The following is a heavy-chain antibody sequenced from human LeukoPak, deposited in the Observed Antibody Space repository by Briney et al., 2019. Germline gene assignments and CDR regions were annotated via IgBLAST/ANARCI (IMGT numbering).Heavy chain of an antibody. Sequence: SETLSLTCTVSGGSISSSSYYWGWIRQPPGKGLEWIGSVHYSGSTYYNPSLKSRVTMSVDTSKNQFSLKLSSVTAADTAVYYCARGGSSGAFDIWGQGTMVTASS. D-gene: IGHD1-26*01. CDR1: GGSISSSSYY. V-gene: IGHV4-39*01. J-gene: IGHJ3*02. CDR2: VHYSGST. CDR3: ARGGSSGAFDI.